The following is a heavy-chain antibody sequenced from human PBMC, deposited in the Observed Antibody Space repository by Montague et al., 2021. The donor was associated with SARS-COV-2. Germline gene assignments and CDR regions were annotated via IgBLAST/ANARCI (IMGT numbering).Heavy chain of an antibody. D-gene: IGHD2-2*01. V-gene: IGHV4-59*08. Sequence: SETLSLTCTVSGGPISSYYWSWIRQPPGKGLEWIGYIYYSGSTNYNPSLKSRVTISVDTSKNQFSLKLSSVTAADTAVYYCARRGLGYCSSTSCQNAFDIWGQGTMVTVSS. CDR2: IYYSGST. CDR1: GGPISSYY. CDR3: ARRGLGYCSSTSCQNAFDI. J-gene: IGHJ3*02.